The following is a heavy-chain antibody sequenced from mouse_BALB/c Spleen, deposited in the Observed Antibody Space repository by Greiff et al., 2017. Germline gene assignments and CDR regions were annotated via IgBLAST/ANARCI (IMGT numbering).Heavy chain of an antibody. D-gene: IGHD3-2*01. CDR1: GFDFSRYW. V-gene: IGHV4-1*02. Sequence: EVQLVESGGGLVQPGGSLKLSCAASGFDFSRYWMSWVRQAPGKGLEWIGEINPDSSTINYTPSLKDKFIISRDNAKNTLYLQMSKVRSEDTALYYCARPRDSSGPGYAMDYWGQGTSVTVSS. CDR2: INPDSSTI. CDR3: ARPRDSSGPGYAMDY. J-gene: IGHJ4*01.